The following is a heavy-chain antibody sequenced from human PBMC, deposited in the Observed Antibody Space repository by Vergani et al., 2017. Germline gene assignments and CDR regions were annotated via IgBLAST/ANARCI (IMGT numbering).Heavy chain of an antibody. Sequence: QVQLVQSGAEVGKPGASVKISCKASGYTFTSYYIHWARQAPEQGLEWVGVISPDGFGTFYAQKFQVRVTITRDTSPSTVYVDVTSLRSDDTAVYYCAREPPLTGFFDYWGQGTLVTVSS. CDR2: ISPDGFGT. CDR1: GYTFTSYY. D-gene: IGHD3-9*01. CDR3: AREPPLTGFFDY. V-gene: IGHV1-46*03. J-gene: IGHJ4*02.